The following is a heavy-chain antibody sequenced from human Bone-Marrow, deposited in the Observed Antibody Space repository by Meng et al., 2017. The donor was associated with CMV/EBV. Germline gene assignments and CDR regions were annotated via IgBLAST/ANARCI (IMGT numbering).Heavy chain of an antibody. CDR1: GYTFTSYG. Sequence: ASVKVSCKASGYTFTSYGITWVRQAPGQGLEWMGWISAYNGNTNYAQKLQGRVTMTTDTSTSTAYMELRSLRSDDTAVYYCARDFPSPRRYCSSTSSPLHGMDVWGQGPTVTVSS. D-gene: IGHD2-2*01. CDR2: ISAYNGNT. CDR3: ARDFPSPRRYCSSTSSPLHGMDV. J-gene: IGHJ6*02. V-gene: IGHV1-18*01.